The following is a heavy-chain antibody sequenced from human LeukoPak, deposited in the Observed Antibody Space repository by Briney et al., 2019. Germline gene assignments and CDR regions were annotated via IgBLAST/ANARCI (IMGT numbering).Heavy chain of an antibody. D-gene: IGHD4-17*01. CDR3: ARDLGSKYGDYPRYAFDI. CDR2: ISSSGSTI. Sequence: PGGSLRLSCAASGFTFSDYYMSWIRQAPGKGLEWVSYISSSGSTIYYADSVKGRFTISRDNAKNSLYLQMNSLRAEDTAVYYCARDLGSKYGDYPRYAFDIWGQGTMVTVSS. J-gene: IGHJ3*02. V-gene: IGHV3-11*01. CDR1: GFTFSDYY.